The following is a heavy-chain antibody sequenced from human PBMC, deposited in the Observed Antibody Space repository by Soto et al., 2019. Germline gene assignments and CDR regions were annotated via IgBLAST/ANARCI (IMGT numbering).Heavy chain of an antibody. J-gene: IGHJ3*02. D-gene: IGHD3-3*01. CDR1: GGSFSGYY. CDR2: INHSGST. Sequence: SETLSLTCAVYGGSFSGYYWSWIRQPPGKGLEWIGEINHSGSTNYNPSLKSRVTISVDTSKNQFSLKLSSVTAADTAVYYFARGSDFWSGYLGLRAFDIWGQGTMVTVSS. V-gene: IGHV4-34*01. CDR3: ARGSDFWSGYLGLRAFDI.